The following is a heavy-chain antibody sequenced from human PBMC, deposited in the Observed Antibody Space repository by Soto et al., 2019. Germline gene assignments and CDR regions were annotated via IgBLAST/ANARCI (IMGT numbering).Heavy chain of an antibody. V-gene: IGHV2-5*02. D-gene: IGHD3-10*01. CDR1: GFSLSTGVG. CDR3: AHKAYYGSGSLDY. Sequence: QITLKASGPTLVKPTQTLTLTCTFSGFSLSTGVGVGWISQPPGKALEGLALIYWDDDKRYSSSLKSRITITKDTSKKQVVLIMTNMDPVDTATYYCAHKAYYGSGSLDYWGQGILVTVSS. CDR2: IYWDDDK. J-gene: IGHJ4*02.